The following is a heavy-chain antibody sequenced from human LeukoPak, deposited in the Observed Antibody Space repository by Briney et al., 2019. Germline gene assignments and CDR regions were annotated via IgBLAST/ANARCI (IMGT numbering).Heavy chain of an antibody. Sequence: GGSLRLSCAASGFTFSHFGMHWVRQAPGKGLEWLAFIQFGGTNKYYADSVQGRFDISRDNSKHTLFLQMNSLRSDDTATYFGAKGSIPAAITYYMVIWGEGATVTVS. D-gene: IGHD6-25*01. V-gene: IGHV3-30*02. CDR2: IQFGGTNK. CDR1: GFTFSHFG. J-gene: IGHJ6*03. CDR3: AKGSIPAAITYYMVI.